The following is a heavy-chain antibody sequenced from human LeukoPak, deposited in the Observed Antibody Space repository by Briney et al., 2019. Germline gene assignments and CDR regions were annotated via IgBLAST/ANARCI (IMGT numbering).Heavy chain of an antibody. Sequence: GGSLRLSCAASGFTVSGYYINWVRQAPGKGLEWVSAIYSGGGTYYADSVKGRFTISRDNSKNTLYLQMNGLRGEDTAVYYCARDATTGDNFFDYWGQGTLVTVSS. CDR1: GFTVSGYY. CDR2: IYSGGGT. CDR3: ARDATTGDNFFDY. V-gene: IGHV3-53*01. J-gene: IGHJ4*02. D-gene: IGHD3-9*01.